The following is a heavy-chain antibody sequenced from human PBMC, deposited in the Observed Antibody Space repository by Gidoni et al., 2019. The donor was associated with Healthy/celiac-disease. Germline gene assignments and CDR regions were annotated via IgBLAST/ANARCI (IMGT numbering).Heavy chain of an antibody. D-gene: IGHD4-4*01. Sequence: EVQLVESGGGLVQPGGSLRLSCAASGFTVSSNYLRWVRQAPGKGLEWVSVIYSGGSTYYADSVKGRFTISRDNSKNTLYLQMNSLRAEDTAVYYCARDLIPSGSNYVVHDLRLGGMDVWGQGTTVTVSS. CDR2: IYSGGST. CDR1: GFTVSSNY. CDR3: ARDLIPSGSNYVVHDLRLGGMDV. J-gene: IGHJ6*02. V-gene: IGHV3-66*02.